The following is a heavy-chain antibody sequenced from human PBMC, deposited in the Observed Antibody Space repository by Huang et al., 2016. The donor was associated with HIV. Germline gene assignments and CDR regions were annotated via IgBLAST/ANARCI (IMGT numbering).Heavy chain of an antibody. CDR2: SFPGESDT. CDR1: GYKFTSYW. CDR3: ARQRAYGSTYVDY. V-gene: IGHV5-51*01. D-gene: IGHD4-4*01. Sequence: EVQLVQSGAEVKKSGESLKISCKGSGYKFTSYWIGWVRQTPGKGLVWCGSSFPGESDTIYRPSFQGQGTIAADKSISTAYLQWSSLKASDTAMYYCARQRAYGSTYVDYWGQGTLVTVSS. J-gene: IGHJ4*02.